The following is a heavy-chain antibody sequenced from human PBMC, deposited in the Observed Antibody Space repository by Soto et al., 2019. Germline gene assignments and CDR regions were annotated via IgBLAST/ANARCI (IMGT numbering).Heavy chain of an antibody. V-gene: IGHV3-11*06. CDR2: ISSSSSYT. Sequence: LRLSCAASGFTFSDYYMSWIRQAPGKGLEGVSYISSSSSYTNYADSVKGRFTISRDNAKNSLYLQMNSLRAEDTAVYYCARDKTANIVVVPAAILGYYYYGMDVWGQGTTVTVSS. J-gene: IGHJ6*02. D-gene: IGHD2-2*02. CDR3: ARDKTANIVVVPAAILGYYYYGMDV. CDR1: GFTFSDYY.